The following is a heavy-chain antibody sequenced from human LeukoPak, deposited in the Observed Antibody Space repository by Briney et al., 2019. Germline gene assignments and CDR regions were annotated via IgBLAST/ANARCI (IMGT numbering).Heavy chain of an antibody. CDR1: GFTFSSYA. CDR2: ISYDGSNK. J-gene: IGHJ4*02. V-gene: IGHV3-30-3*01. D-gene: IGHD5-24*01. CDR3: ARDHVEMATIDY. Sequence: GGSLRLSSAASGFTFSSYAMHWVRQAPGEGLEWVAVISYDGSNKYYADSVKGRFTISRDNSKNTLYLQMNSLRAEDTAVYYCARDHVEMATIDYWGQGTLVTVSS.